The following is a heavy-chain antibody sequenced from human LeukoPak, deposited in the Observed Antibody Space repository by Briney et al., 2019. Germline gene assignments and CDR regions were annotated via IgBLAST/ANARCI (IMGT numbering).Heavy chain of an antibody. CDR2: ISSSGSTI. V-gene: IGHV3-48*03. CDR3: ARDLYRYSSSWYASFDY. Sequence: GGSLRLSCAASGFTFSNYEMNWVRQAPGKGLEWVSYISSSGSTIYYADSVKGRFTISRDNAKNSLYLQMNSLRAEDTAVYYCARDLYRYSSSWYASFDYWGQGTLVTVSS. CDR1: GFTFSNYE. D-gene: IGHD6-13*01. J-gene: IGHJ4*02.